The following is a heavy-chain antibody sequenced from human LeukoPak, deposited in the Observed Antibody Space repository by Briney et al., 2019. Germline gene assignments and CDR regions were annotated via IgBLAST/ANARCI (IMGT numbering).Heavy chain of an antibody. CDR1: GFQFSTYS. CDR2: IASSGTT. CDR3: VRDPYKDSNNYPGY. J-gene: IGHJ4*01. D-gene: IGHD3-22*01. Sequence: GGSLRLSCEVSGFQFSTYSMDWVRQAPGKGLEWISFIASSGTTHYADSVKGRFTISRDNAKNSVYLQMNSLSVEDTAVYYCVRDPYKDSNNYPGYWGQGPLVTVSS. V-gene: IGHV3-48*01.